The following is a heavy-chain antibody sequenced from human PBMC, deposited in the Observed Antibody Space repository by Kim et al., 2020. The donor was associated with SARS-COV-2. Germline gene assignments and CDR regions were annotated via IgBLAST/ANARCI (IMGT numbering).Heavy chain of an antibody. CDR1: GYTFTSYA. J-gene: IGHJ6*02. V-gene: IGHV1-3*01. CDR3: ARVRRLHDYCSGGSCYLRALQPLNYYYYYGMDV. CDR2: INAGNGNT. D-gene: IGHD2-15*01. Sequence: ASVKVSCKASGYTFTSYAMHWVRQAPGQRLEWMGWINAGNGNTKYSQKFQGRVTITRDTSASTAYMELSSLRSEDTAVYYCARVRRLHDYCSGGSCYLRALQPLNYYYYYGMDVWGQGTTVTVSS.